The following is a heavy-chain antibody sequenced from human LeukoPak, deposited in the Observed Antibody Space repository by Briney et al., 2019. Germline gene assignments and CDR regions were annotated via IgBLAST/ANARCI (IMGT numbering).Heavy chain of an antibody. J-gene: IGHJ4*02. CDR1: GFTFSSYE. CDR3: ARGGYSYGYTYFDY. D-gene: IGHD5-18*01. V-gene: IGHV3-48*03. CDR2: ISSSGSTI. Sequence: GGSLRLSCAASGFTFSSYEMNWVRQAPGKGLEWVSYISSSGSTIYYADSVKGRFTVSRDNAKNSLYLQMNSLRAEDTAVYYCARGGYSYGYTYFDYWGQGTVVTVSS.